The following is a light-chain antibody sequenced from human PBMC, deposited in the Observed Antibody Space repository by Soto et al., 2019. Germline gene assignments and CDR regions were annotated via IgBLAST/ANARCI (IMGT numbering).Light chain of an antibody. CDR1: SSNIGSNY. CDR2: RNN. Sequence: HSVLTQPPSASGIPGQRGSISCSGSSSNIGSNYVYWYQQLPGTAPKLLIYRNNQRPSGVPDRFSGSKSGTSASLAISGLRSEDEADYYCAAWDDSLSGRGVFGTGTKVTVL. V-gene: IGLV1-47*01. CDR3: AAWDDSLSGRGV. J-gene: IGLJ1*01.